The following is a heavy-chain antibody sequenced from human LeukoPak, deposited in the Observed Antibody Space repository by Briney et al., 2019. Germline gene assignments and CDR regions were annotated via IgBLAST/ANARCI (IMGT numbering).Heavy chain of an antibody. D-gene: IGHD3-3*01. CDR3: ASEYYDFWSGSDWFDP. CDR2: IIPIFGTA. J-gene: IGHJ5*02. CDR1: GGTFSSYA. Sequence: AASVKVSCKASGGTFSSYAISWVRQAPGQGLEWMGRIIPIFGTANYAQKFQGRVTITTDESTSTAYMELSSLRSEDTAVYYCASEYYDFWSGSDWFDPWGQGTLVTVSS. V-gene: IGHV1-69*05.